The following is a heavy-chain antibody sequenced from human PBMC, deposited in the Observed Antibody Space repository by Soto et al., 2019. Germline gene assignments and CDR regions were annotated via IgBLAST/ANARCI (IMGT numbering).Heavy chain of an antibody. J-gene: IGHJ4*02. Sequence: GGSLRLSCAASGFTFSSYAMSWVRQAPGKGLEWVSAIIGSGGSTYYADSVKGRFTISRDISKNTLYLQLNSPRAEDTAVYYCAKDEGGYSYGSFGYWGQGTLVTVSS. CDR2: IIGSGGST. D-gene: IGHD5-18*01. V-gene: IGHV3-23*01. CDR3: AKDEGGYSYGSFGY. CDR1: GFTFSSYA.